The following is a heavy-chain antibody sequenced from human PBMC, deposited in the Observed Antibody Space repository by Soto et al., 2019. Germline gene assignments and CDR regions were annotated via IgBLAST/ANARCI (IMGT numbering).Heavy chain of an antibody. D-gene: IGHD3-3*01. J-gene: IGHJ5*02. CDR3: ATRITVFGLLIPPFDP. V-gene: IGHV4-38-2*02. CDR2: IHHSGTT. CDR1: GYSISSGYN. Sequence: SETLSLTCTVSGYSISSGYNWGWIRQPPGKGLEWIGSIHHSGTTHYNPSLKSRVTILVDMSKNQFSLRLTSVTAADTAIYYCATRITVFGLLIPPFDPWGQGTQVTVSS.